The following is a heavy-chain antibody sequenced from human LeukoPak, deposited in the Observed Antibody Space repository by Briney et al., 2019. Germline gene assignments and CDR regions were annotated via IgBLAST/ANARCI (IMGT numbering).Heavy chain of an antibody. CDR3: ARGYTFTSNWFDP. V-gene: IGHV3-74*01. D-gene: IGHD6-13*01. CDR2: INSDGTTT. Sequence: GGSLRLSCAASGFTFSSYWMHWVRQVPGKGLVWVSRINSDGTTTVYEDSVKGRFTISRDNGKNTLYLQMNSQRGEDTAVYYCARGYTFTSNWFDPWGQGTLVTVSA. CDR1: GFTFSSYW. J-gene: IGHJ5*02.